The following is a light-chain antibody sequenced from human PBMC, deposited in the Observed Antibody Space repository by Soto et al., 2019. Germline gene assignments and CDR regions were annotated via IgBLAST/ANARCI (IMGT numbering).Light chain of an antibody. Sequence: QLVLTQSPSASASLGVSVKLTCTLSSGHSSYAIAWHQQQPEKGPRYLMKLNSDGSHSKGDGIPDRFSGSSSWAERYLTISRLQSEDEADYYCQTWGTGIMVFGGGTKLTVL. V-gene: IGLV4-69*01. J-gene: IGLJ2*01. CDR3: QTWGTGIMV. CDR2: LNSDGSH. CDR1: SGHSSYA.